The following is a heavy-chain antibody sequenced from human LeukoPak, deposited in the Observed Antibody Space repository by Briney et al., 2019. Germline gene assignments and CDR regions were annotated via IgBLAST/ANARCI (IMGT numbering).Heavy chain of an antibody. J-gene: IGHJ4*02. D-gene: IGHD3-10*01. V-gene: IGHV4-59*01. CDR2: IYYSGTT. CDR3: ARVTNYYGSGSYYYYFDY. CDR1: GGSISSYY. Sequence: SETLSLTCTVSGGSISSYYWSWIRQPPGKGLEWIGYIYYSGTTNYNPSLKSRVTILVDTSKNQFSLKLSSVTAADTAVYYCARVTNYYGSGSYYYYFDYWGQGTLVTVSS.